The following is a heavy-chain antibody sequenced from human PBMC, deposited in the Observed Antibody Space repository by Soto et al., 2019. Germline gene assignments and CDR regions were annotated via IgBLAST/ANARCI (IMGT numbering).Heavy chain of an antibody. Sequence: QVQLVQSGAEVKKSGASVKVSWKASGYTFIGYYIHWVRQAPGQGLEWMGRINPRSGDTTYAQKFQGRLTMTRDTSISTAYMELSSLRSDDTAVYYCGRDGVGATPLGWFDPWGQGSLVTVSS. V-gene: IGHV1-2*06. CDR3: GRDGVGATPLGWFDP. CDR2: INPRSGDT. D-gene: IGHD1-26*01. J-gene: IGHJ5*02. CDR1: GYTFIGYY.